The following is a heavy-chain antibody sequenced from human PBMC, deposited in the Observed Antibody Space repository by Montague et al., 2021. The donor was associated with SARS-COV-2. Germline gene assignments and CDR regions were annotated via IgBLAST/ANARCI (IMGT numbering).Heavy chain of an antibody. CDR1: GYSITHAYY. J-gene: IGHJ6*02. CDR2: IWHGGST. D-gene: IGHD2-8*01. V-gene: IGHV4-38-2*02. CDR3: ARTSQYCTPTNCYLPNAMDV. Sequence: SETLSLTCTVSGYSITHAYYWGWIRQPPGKGLEWIGNIWHGGSTYYNPSLKSRVTISVDTSNNQFSLKQTSVTAADTAVYYCARTSQYCTPTNCYLPNAMDVWGQGTTVTVSS.